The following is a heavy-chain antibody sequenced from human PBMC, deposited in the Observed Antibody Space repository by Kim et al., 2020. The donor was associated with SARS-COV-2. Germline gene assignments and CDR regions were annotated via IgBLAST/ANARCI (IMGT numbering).Heavy chain of an antibody. CDR3: ARGRPAQRDGYRRYYFDY. V-gene: IGHV1-69*04. D-gene: IGHD5-12*01. J-gene: IGHJ4*02. Sequence: SVNVSCKASGGTFSSYAISWVRQAPGQGLEWMGRIIPILGIANYAQKFQGRVTITADKSTSTAYMELSSLRSEDTAVYYCARGRPAQRDGYRRYYFDYWGQGTLVTVSS. CDR2: IIPILGIA. CDR1: GGTFSSYA.